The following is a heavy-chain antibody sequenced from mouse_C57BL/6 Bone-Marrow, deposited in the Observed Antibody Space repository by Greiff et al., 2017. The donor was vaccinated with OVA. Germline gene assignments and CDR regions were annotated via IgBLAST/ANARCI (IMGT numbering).Heavy chain of an antibody. CDR1: GFSLTSYA. CDR3: AKTGFVTTVVASRDWGVDV. D-gene: IGHD1-1*01. J-gene: IGHJ1*03. Sequence: QVQLKQSGPGLVQPSQSLSITCTVSGFSLTSYAVHWVRQPPGKGLEWLGVIWSGGSTDYNAAFISRLSISTDNSTSQVFSKMNRVKADDTAIYYCAKTGFVTTVVASRDWGVDVWGTGTTVTVSS. V-gene: IGHV2-4*01. CDR2: IWSGGST.